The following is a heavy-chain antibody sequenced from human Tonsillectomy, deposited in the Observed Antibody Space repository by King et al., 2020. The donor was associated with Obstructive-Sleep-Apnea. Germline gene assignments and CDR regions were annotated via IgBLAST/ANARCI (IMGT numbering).Heavy chain of an antibody. D-gene: IGHD2-15*01. CDR2: IYYSGST. Sequence: QLQESGPGLVKPSETLSLTCTVSGGSINSSSYYWGWIRQPPGKGLEWIGSIYYSGSTYYNPSLKSRVTISVDTSKNQFSLKLSSVTAADTAVYYCAGVGGRYCSGGSCWFDPWGQGTLVTVSS. V-gene: IGHV4-39*07. J-gene: IGHJ5*02. CDR3: AGVGGRYCSGGSCWFDP. CDR1: GGSINSSSYY.